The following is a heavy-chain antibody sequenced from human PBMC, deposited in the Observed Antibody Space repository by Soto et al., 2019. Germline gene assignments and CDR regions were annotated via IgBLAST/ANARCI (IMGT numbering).Heavy chain of an antibody. CDR2: ISSYNGDT. D-gene: IGHD5-12*01. CDR3: ARSMATIGGSWFDP. Sequence: QVQLVQSGAEVKKPGASVKVSCKASGYTFTSYGISWVRQAPGQGLEWMGWISSYNGDTNYAQNLQGRVTMTTDTTTSTADMELRSLRADDTAVYYCARSMATIGGSWFDPWGHGTLVTVSS. CDR1: GYTFTSYG. J-gene: IGHJ5*02. V-gene: IGHV1-18*04.